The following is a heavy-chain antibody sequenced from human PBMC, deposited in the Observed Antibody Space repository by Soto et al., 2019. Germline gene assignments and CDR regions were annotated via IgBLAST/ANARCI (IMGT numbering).Heavy chain of an antibody. CDR2: INPSGGST. V-gene: IGHV1-46*01. J-gene: IGHJ6*02. CDR1: GYTFTSYY. D-gene: IGHD5-18*01. Sequence: GASVKVSFKASGYTFTSYYMHWVRQAPGQGLEWMGIINPSGGSTSYAQKFQGRVTMTRDTSTSTVYMELSSLRSEDTAVYYCARDSSDTAMVTSGMDVWGQGTTVTVSS. CDR3: ARDSSDTAMVTSGMDV.